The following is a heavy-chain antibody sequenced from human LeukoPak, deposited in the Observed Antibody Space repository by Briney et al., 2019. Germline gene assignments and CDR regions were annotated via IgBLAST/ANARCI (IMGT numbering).Heavy chain of an antibody. CDR1: GFTVSSTY. Sequence: PAGRSPRLSCAASGFTVSSTYMSWVCQAPGRELECVSIIFGGGNTFCAQSVEDRFTISRDNSRNTLYLLMNNLRAEDTAVYYCARGMRGNSYILEHWGQGTLVTVSS. CDR2: IFGGGNT. J-gene: IGHJ4*02. V-gene: IGHV3-53*01. CDR3: ARGMRGNSYILEH. D-gene: IGHD5-18*01.